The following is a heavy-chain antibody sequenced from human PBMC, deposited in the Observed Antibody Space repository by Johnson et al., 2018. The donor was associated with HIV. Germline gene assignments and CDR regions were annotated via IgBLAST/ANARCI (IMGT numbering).Heavy chain of an antibody. J-gene: IGHJ3*02. CDR2: VNWNGGST. V-gene: IGHV3-20*04. CDR3: ARDRCSSTSCIDAFDI. Sequence: VQLVESGGGVERPGGSLRLSCVGSGFTFDEYGMSWVRQVPGKGLEWVSGVNWNGGSTGYADSVKGRFTIFRDNSKNTLYLQMNSQRAEDTAVYYCARDRCSSTSCIDAFDIWGQGTMVTVSS. CDR1: GFTFDEYG. D-gene: IGHD2-2*01.